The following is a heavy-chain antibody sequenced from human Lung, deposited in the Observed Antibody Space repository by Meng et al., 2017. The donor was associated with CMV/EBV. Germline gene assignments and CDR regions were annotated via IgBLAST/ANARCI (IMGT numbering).Heavy chain of an antibody. D-gene: IGHD2-21*01. J-gene: IGHJ4*02. V-gene: IGHV5-51*01. CDR1: GYTFTNYW. Sequence: GEXXKISCEASGYTFTNYWIAWVRQMPGKVLEWMGFVYPGDSDTRYSPSVQGQATISADKSISTAYLQWSSLKASDTAIYYCAIMRCDGDCFFDYWGQGTXVTVSS. CDR3: AIMRCDGDCFFDY. CDR2: VYPGDSDT.